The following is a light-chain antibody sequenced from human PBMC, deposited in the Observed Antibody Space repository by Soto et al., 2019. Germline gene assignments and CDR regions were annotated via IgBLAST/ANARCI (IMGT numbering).Light chain of an antibody. CDR2: GAA. Sequence: ESVLTQSPGTLSLSPGERATLSCRASQSVSNNSLAWYQQTPDQAPRILIYGAASRATGTPDRFSGSGSGTDFNLTISILEPEDFAVYYCQQLGWSPRSWTFGQGTKVEI. V-gene: IGKV3-20*01. CDR3: QQLGWSPRSWT. J-gene: IGKJ1*01. CDR1: QSVSNNS.